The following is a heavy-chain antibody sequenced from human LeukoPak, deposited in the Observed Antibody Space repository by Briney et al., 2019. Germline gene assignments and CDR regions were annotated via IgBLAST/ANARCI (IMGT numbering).Heavy chain of an antibody. CDR1: GDSVSSKNAA. CDR3: ARTAMRVVDS. CDR2: TYYRSKWYN. J-gene: IGHJ4*02. V-gene: IGHV6-1*01. Sequence: SQTLSLTCAISGDSVSSKNAAWNWIRQSASRGLEWLGRTYYRSKWYNEYAVSVKSRVTINPDTSKNQFSLQLNSMTPEDTAVYYCARTAMRVVDSWGQGTLVTVSS. D-gene: IGHD5-18*01.